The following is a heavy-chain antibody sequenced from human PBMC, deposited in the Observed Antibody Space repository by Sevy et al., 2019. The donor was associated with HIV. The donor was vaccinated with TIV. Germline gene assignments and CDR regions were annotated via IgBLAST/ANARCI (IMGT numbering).Heavy chain of an antibody. V-gene: IGHV3-21*01. D-gene: IGHD3-22*01. CDR3: AREYYDSSSSVYIDY. CDR1: GFTFSSYG. Sequence: GGSLRLSCAASGFTFSSYGMHWVRQAPGKGLEWVSSISSSSSYIYYADSVKGRFTISRDNAKNSLYLQMNSLRAEDTAVYYCAREYYDSSSSVYIDYWGQGTLVTVSS. CDR2: ISSSSSYI. J-gene: IGHJ4*02.